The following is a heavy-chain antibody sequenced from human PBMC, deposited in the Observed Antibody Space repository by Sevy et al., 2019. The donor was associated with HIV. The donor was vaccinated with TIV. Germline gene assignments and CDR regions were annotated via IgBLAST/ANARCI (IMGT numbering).Heavy chain of an antibody. CDR2: IKSTTDGGTT. Sequence: GGSLRLSCAASGFTFNNAWMTWVRQTPGKGLEWVGRIKSTTDGGTTDDAAPVKGRFTISRDDSENTVYLQMTSLKIEDTAVYYCSYYFNSRTSLDSGDYWGQGTLVTVSS. V-gene: IGHV3-15*01. CDR3: SYYFNSRTSLDSGDY. CDR1: GFTFNNAW. J-gene: IGHJ4*02. D-gene: IGHD3-22*01.